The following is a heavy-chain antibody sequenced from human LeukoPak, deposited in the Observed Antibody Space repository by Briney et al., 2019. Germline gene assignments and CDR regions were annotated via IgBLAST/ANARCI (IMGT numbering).Heavy chain of an antibody. CDR3: AKEEYYDISGSLYYYYGMDV. CDR2: ISTRSKYR. J-gene: IGHJ6*02. D-gene: IGHD3-9*01. Sequence: PGGSLRLSCVASGFNISNYRINWVRQAPGKGLEWLSSISTRSKYRQYADSLKGRFTISRDNAKNSSYLHIGSLRAEDTAVYYCAKEEYYDISGSLYYYYGMDVWGQGTTVTVSS. V-gene: IGHV3-21*06. CDR1: GFNISNYR.